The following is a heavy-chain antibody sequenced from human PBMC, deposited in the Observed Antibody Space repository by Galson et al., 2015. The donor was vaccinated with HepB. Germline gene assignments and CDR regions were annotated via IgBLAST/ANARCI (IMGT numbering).Heavy chain of an antibody. CDR2: ISYGGDKK. CDR1: GFSFSSFA. Sequence: SLRLSCAASGFSFSSFAMHWVRQAPGKGLEWVALISYGGDKKYYADSVKGRFTISRDNSRNTVYMEMNSLRADDTAVYYCARDWDGHKPYYMDYWGQGTLVTVSS. CDR3: ARDWDGHKPYYMDY. D-gene: IGHD5-24*01. V-gene: IGHV3-30-3*01. J-gene: IGHJ4*02.